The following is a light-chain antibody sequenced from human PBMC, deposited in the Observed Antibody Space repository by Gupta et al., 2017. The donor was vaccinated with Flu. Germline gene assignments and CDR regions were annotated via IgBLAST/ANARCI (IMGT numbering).Light chain of an antibody. CDR3: QQRSKWPWT. Sequence: TLSSAPRDRPTLCCRDSQSGTNYLGWYQKQPGQAPRLLIDEASSRAAGTPARFSGSGSGTDFILTIRRLEHEDFAVYYCQQRSKWPWTFGQGTKVEIK. V-gene: IGKV3-11*01. J-gene: IGKJ1*01. CDR2: EAS. CDR1: QSGTNY.